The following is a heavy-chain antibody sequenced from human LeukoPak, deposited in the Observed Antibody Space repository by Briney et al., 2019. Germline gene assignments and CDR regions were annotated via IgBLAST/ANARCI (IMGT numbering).Heavy chain of an antibody. D-gene: IGHD4-23*01. J-gene: IGHJ6*02. Sequence: GGSLRLSCAASGFTFSSYSMNWVRQAPGKGLEWVSSISSSSSNIYYADSVKGRFTISRDNAKNSLYLQMNSLRAEDTAVYYCARTFGYGGNSGFPKYGMDVWGQGTTVTVSS. CDR2: ISSSSSNI. CDR1: GFTFSSYS. V-gene: IGHV3-21*01. CDR3: ARTFGYGGNSGFPKYGMDV.